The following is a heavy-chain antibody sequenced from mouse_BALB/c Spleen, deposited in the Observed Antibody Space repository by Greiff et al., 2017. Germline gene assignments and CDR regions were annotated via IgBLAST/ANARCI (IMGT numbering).Heavy chain of an antibody. CDR3: ARRDRYDVNYAMDY. J-gene: IGHJ4*01. CDR2: ISSGGSYT. CDR1: GFTFSSYA. Sequence: EVKLMESGGGLVKPGGSLKLSCAASGFTFSSYAMSWVRQTPEKRLEWVATISSGGSYTYYPDSVKGRFTISRDNAKNTLYLQMSSLRSEDTAMYYCARRDRYDVNYAMDYWGQGTSVTVSS. V-gene: IGHV5-9-3*01. D-gene: IGHD2-14*01.